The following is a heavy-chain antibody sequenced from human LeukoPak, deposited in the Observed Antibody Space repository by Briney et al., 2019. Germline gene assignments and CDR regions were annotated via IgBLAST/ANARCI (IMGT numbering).Heavy chain of an antibody. J-gene: IGHJ4*02. V-gene: IGHV4-59*01. CDR2: IYYSGRT. D-gene: IGHD4-11*01. CDR1: GGSISSDY. Sequence: SETLSLTCTVSGGSISSDYWSWIRQPPGKGLEWIGYIYYSGRTYYNPSLKSRITISVDTSKNQFSLKLSSVTAADTAVYYCARGFYSLHYWGQGTLVSVSS. CDR3: ARGFYSLHY.